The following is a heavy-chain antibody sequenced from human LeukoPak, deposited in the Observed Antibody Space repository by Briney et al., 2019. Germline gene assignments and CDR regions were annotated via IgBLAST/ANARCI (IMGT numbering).Heavy chain of an antibody. Sequence: PGGSLRLSCAASGFKLDDYGMSWVRQAPGKGLEWVCDLNWNGAWTGYADSVKGRFTISRDNAKNSLYLQMNSLRAEDTALYYCAGYYYDSSRAFDLWGQGTLVTVSA. V-gene: IGHV3-20*04. D-gene: IGHD3-22*01. CDR3: AGYYYDSSRAFDL. CDR1: GFKLDDYG. CDR2: LNWNGAWT. J-gene: IGHJ5*02.